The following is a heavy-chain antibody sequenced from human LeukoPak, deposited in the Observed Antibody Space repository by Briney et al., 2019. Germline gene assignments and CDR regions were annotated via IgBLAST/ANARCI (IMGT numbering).Heavy chain of an antibody. Sequence: SETLSLTCTVSGGSISSSSYYWGWIRQPPGKGLEWIGSGYYSGSTYYNPALKSRVTISVDTYKNQFSLKLSSVTAADTAVYYCARHEDIVGATFFDYWGEGTLVTVSS. CDR3: ARHEDIVGATFFDY. D-gene: IGHD1-26*01. J-gene: IGHJ4*02. V-gene: IGHV4-39*01. CDR2: GYYSGST. CDR1: GGSISSSSYY.